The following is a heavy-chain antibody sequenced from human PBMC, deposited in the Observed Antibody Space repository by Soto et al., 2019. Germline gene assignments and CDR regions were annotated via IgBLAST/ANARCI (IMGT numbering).Heavy chain of an antibody. CDR2: ISYDGSNK. D-gene: IGHD3-10*01. Sequence: GGSLRLSCAASGFTFSSYGMHWVRQAPGKGLGWVAVISYDGSNKYYADSVKGRFTISRDNSKNTLYLQMNSLRAEDTAVYYCAKAESYYYGSGSYYSWFDPWGQGTLVTVSS. V-gene: IGHV3-30*18. CDR3: AKAESYYYGSGSYYSWFDP. CDR1: GFTFSSYG. J-gene: IGHJ5*02.